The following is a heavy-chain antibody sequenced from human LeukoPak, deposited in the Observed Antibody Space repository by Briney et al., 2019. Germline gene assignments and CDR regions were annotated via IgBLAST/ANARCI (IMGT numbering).Heavy chain of an antibody. D-gene: IGHD1-26*01. CDR3: ARGIVGATGSG. CDR2: INWNGGST. CDR1: GFTFDDYG. J-gene: IGHJ3*01. V-gene: IGHV3-20*04. Sequence: RAGESLRLSCAASGFTFDDYGMSWVRQAPGKGLEWVSGINWNGGSTGYADSVKGRFTISRDNAKNSLYLQMNSLRAEDTALYYCARGIVGATGSGWGQGTMVTVSS.